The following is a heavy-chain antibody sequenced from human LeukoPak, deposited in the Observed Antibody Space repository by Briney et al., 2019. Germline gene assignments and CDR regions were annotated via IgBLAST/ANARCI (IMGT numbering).Heavy chain of an antibody. CDR3: AKGKTSGWDQDAFDI. D-gene: IGHD6-19*01. CDR1: GFTFSSYA. CDR2: IIATGGST. V-gene: IGHV3-23*01. Sequence: GGSLRLSCAAAGFTFSSYAMSWVRQAPGKGLEWVSRIIATGGSTYYADSVKGRFAISRDNSKNTLYLQLNSLRVEDTAVYYCAKGKTSGWDQDAFDIWGQGTMVTV. J-gene: IGHJ3*02.